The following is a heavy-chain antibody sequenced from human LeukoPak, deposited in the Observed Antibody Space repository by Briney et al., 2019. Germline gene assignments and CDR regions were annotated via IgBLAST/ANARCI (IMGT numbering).Heavy chain of an antibody. D-gene: IGHD2-15*01. CDR2: ISYDGSNK. V-gene: IGHV3-30*18. J-gene: IGHJ4*02. CDR3: AKDSLVVVAATTDY. Sequence: GGSLRLSCAASGFTFSSYGMHWVRQAPGKGLEWVAVISYDGSNKYYADSVKGRFTISRDNSKNTLYLQMNSLRAEDTAVYYCAKDSLVVVAATTDYWGQGTLVTVSS. CDR1: GFTFSSYG.